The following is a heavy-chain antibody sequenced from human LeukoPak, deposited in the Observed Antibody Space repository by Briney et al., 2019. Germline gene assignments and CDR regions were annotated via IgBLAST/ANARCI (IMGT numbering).Heavy chain of an antibody. CDR3: ARLRGNYFPDY. CDR1: GGSMNNYY. D-gene: IGHD2/OR15-2a*01. Sequence: KPSETLSLTCTVSGGSMNNYYWTWIRQPPGKGLQWIAYTFYSGSTNYNPSLRSRVTISVDTSKNQFSLKLNSVTAADTAVYYCARLRGNYFPDYWGQGTLVTVSS. J-gene: IGHJ4*02. V-gene: IGHV4-59*01. CDR2: TFYSGST.